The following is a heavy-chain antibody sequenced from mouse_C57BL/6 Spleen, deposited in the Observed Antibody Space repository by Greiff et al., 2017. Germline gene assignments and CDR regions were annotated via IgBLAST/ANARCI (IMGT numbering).Heavy chain of an antibody. V-gene: IGHV1-39*01. J-gene: IGHJ1*03. CDR1: GYSFTDYN. CDR2: INPNYGTT. CDR3: ARTGTNWYIDV. D-gene: IGHD4-1*01. Sequence: VQLQQSGPELVKPGASVKLSCTASGYSFTDYNMTWVQPSHGQSLEWIGAINPNYGTTSYTQKFKGKATLTVDQSSSTPYMQLNSLTSEDTAVYYCARTGTNWYIDVWGTGTTVTVSA.